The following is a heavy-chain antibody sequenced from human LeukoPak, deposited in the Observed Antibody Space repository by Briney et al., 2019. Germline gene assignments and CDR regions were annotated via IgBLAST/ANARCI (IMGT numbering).Heavy chain of an antibody. Sequence: GGSLRLSCAASRFTFRNNWMSWVRQAPGKGLEWVANIKQDGSEKNYVDSVKGRFIISRDNAKNSLYLQMNSLRAEDTAVYYCAKSGYHRFDYWGQGTLVTVSS. CDR2: IKQDGSEK. D-gene: IGHD5-12*01. J-gene: IGHJ4*02. V-gene: IGHV3-7*03. CDR1: RFTFRNNW. CDR3: AKSGYHRFDY.